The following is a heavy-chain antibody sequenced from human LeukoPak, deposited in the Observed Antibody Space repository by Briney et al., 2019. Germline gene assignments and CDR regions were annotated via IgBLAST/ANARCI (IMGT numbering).Heavy chain of an antibody. J-gene: IGHJ4*02. V-gene: IGHV3-21*01. Sequence: PGGSLRLFCAASGFTFSSYSMNWVRQAPGKGLEWVSSISSSSSYIYYADSVKGRFTISRDNAKNSLYLQMNSLRAEDTAVYYCARGEGGFDSSGWYSSGFDYWGQGTLVTVSS. D-gene: IGHD6-19*01. CDR1: GFTFSSYS. CDR3: ARGEGGFDSSGWYSSGFDY. CDR2: ISSSSSYI.